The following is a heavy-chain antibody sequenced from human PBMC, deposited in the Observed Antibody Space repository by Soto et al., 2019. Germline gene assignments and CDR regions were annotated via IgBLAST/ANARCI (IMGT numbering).Heavy chain of an antibody. CDR2: ISAYNGNT. J-gene: IGHJ6*02. CDR3: ASGPVIAAAGNYYYYYGMDV. Sequence: ASVKVSCKASGYTFTSYGISWVRQAPGQGLEWMGWISAYNGNTNYAQKLQGRVTMTTDTSTSTAYMKLRSLRSDDTAVYYCASGPVIAAAGNYYYYYGMDVWGQGTTVTVSS. V-gene: IGHV1-18*01. D-gene: IGHD6-13*01. CDR1: GYTFTSYG.